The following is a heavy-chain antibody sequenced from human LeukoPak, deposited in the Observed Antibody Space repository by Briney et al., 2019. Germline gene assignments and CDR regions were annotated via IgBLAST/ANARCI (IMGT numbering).Heavy chain of an antibody. Sequence: PGGPLSLSCAASGFPFSSNSMTWARQPPGKGLEWVSSISSSSSSIYYADSVKGRFTISRDNAKNSLYLQMNSLRAEDTAVYYCARASGDIVETATMGSYWGQGTLVTVSS. V-gene: IGHV3-21*01. D-gene: IGHD5-18*01. J-gene: IGHJ4*02. CDR1: GFPFSSNS. CDR2: ISSSSSSI. CDR3: ARASGDIVETATMGSY.